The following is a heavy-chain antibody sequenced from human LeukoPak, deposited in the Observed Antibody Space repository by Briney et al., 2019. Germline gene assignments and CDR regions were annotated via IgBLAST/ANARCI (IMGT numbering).Heavy chain of an antibody. D-gene: IGHD3-3*01. Sequence: ASVKVSCKASGGTFSSYAISWVRQATGQGLEWMGWMNPNSGNTGYAQKFQGRVTMTRNTSISTAYMELSSLRSEDTAVYYCARDIWPPGFWSGYYLEPPSYGMDVWGQGTTVTVSS. CDR1: GGTFSSYA. J-gene: IGHJ6*02. V-gene: IGHV1-8*02. CDR2: MNPNSGNT. CDR3: ARDIWPPGFWSGYYLEPPSYGMDV.